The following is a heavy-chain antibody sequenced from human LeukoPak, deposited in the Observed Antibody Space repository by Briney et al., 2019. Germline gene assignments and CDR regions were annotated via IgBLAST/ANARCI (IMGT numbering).Heavy chain of an antibody. J-gene: IGHJ5*02. D-gene: IGHD6-19*01. V-gene: IGHV1-69*05. CDR2: IIPIFGTA. CDR1: GGTFSSYA. Sequence: SVKVSCKASGGTFSSYAISWVPQAPGQGLEWMGGIIPIFGTANYAQKFQGRVTITTDESTSTAYMELSSLRSEDTAVYYCARGRASAAQFDPWGQGTLVTVSS. CDR3: ARGRASAAQFDP.